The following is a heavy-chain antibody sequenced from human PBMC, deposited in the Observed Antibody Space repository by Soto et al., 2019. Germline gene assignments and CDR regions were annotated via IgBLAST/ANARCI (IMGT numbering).Heavy chain of an antibody. D-gene: IGHD6-13*01. CDR2: IWYDGSNK. CDR3: ARDAMFGQQLAYYFDY. J-gene: IGHJ4*02. CDR1: GFTFSSYG. V-gene: IGHV3-33*01. Sequence: PGGSLRLSCAASGFTFSSYGMHWVRQAPGKGLEWVAVIWYDGSNKYYADSVKGRFTISRDNSKNTLYLQMNSLRAEDTAVYYCARDAMFGQQLAYYFDYWGQGTLVTVSS.